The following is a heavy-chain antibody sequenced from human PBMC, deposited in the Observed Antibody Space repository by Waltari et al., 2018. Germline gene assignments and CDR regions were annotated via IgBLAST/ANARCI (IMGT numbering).Heavy chain of an antibody. CDR1: GLTLGEYA. CDR3: STLETTMASAY. D-gene: IGHD5-18*01. V-gene: IGHV3-49*04. Sequence: EVQLVESGGGLVQRGRSRRLSCTTAGLTLGEYARNGVGQAPGKGLEWVSFIRSKAYGGTPEYFASVKGRFVISRDDSKNIAYLQMNSLKIEDTAVYYCSTLETTMASAYWGQGTLVTVSS. J-gene: IGHJ4*02. CDR2: IRSKAYGGTP.